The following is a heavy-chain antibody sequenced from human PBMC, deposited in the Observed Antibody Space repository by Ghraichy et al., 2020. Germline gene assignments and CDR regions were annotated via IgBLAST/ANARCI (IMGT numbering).Heavy chain of an antibody. D-gene: IGHD3-10*01. Sequence: SQTLSLTCAISGDSVSSNYAIWNWIRQSPSRGLEWLGRTYYRSKWYGDYAVSVKSRITINPDTSKNQFSLQLTSVTPEDTAVYYCAKAGGSGTYYNFDSWGQGTLVTVSS. CDR3: AKAGGSGTYYNFDS. J-gene: IGHJ4*02. CDR2: TYYRSKWYG. CDR1: GDSVSSNYAI. V-gene: IGHV6-1*01.